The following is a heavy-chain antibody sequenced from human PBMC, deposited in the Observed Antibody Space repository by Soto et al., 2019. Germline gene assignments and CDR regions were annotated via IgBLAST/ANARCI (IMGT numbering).Heavy chain of an antibody. D-gene: IGHD2-2*03. J-gene: IGHJ4*02. CDR1: GFTFSDFA. V-gene: IGHV3-23*01. CDR3: AKMEGMDPWAYSFDH. Sequence: ESGGGLVQPGGSLRLSCAATGFTFSDFAMSWVRQAPGKGLEWVSRIYGGGNGPHYADSVKGRVNISRDNSKNTLYLQMNSLTAEDTAVYYCAKMEGMDPWAYSFDHCGQGTLVTVSS. CDR2: IYGGGNGP.